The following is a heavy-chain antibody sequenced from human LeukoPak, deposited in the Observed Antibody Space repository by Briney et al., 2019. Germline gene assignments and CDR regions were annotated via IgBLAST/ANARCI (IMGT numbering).Heavy chain of an antibody. Sequence: GGSLTLSCAASGFAVSNNYMSWVRQPPGKGLEWVSIIYSAGDTYYADSVKGRFTISRDNSNNTLNLQMNSLRAEDTAVYYCARGVTIIAVGDSWGQGTLVTVSS. D-gene: IGHD6-19*01. CDR2: IYSAGDT. V-gene: IGHV3-53*01. CDR3: ARGVTIIAVGDS. CDR1: GFAVSNNY. J-gene: IGHJ4*02.